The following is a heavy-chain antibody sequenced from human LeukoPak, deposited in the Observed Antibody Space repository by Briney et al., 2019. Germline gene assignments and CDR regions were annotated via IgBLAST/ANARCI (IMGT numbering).Heavy chain of an antibody. CDR2: ITTGSSYI. D-gene: IGHD1-1*01. V-gene: IGHV3-21*06. J-gene: IGHJ6*03. CDR3: ARVEATTARSYYYYYMDV. Sequence: PGGSLRLSCSASGFSFTSYAMHWVRQAPGKGLEWVSSITTGSSYIYYADSVRGRFSVSRDNAKNSLYLEINSLRAEDTAVYYCARVEATTARSYYYYYMDVWGKGTTVTVSS. CDR1: GFSFTSYA.